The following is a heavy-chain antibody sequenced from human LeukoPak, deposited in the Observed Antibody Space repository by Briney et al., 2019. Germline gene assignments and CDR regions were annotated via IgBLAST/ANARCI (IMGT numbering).Heavy chain of an antibody. J-gene: IGHJ6*02. CDR3: AREPIVVVPAATYYYYYGMDV. CDR2: IIPIFGTA. CDR1: GGTFSSYA. Sequence: SVKVSCKASGGTFSSYAISWVQQAPGQGLEWMGGIIPIFGTANYAQKFQGRVTITADESTSTAYMELSSLRSEDTAVYYCAREPIVVVPAATYYYYYGMDVWGQGTTVTVSS. V-gene: IGHV1-69*01. D-gene: IGHD2-2*01.